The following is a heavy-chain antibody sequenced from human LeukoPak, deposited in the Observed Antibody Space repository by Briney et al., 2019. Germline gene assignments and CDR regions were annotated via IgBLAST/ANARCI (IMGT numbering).Heavy chain of an antibody. CDR1: GFTFSSYA. CDR2: ISYDGSNK. CDR3: ARERDLVGVPLYFDY. Sequence: GRRLRLCCAAPGFTFSSYAMHWVRQAPGKGLEWVAVISYDGSNKYYADSVKGRFTISRDNSKNTLYLQMNSLRAEDTAVYYCARERDLVGVPLYFDYWGQGTLVTVSS. D-gene: IGHD1-26*01. J-gene: IGHJ4*02. V-gene: IGHV3-30*04.